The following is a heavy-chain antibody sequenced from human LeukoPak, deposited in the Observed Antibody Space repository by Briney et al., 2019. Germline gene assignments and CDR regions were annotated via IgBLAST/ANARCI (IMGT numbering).Heavy chain of an antibody. Sequence: GASVKVSRKASGGTFSSYAISWVRQAPGQGLEWMGGIIPIFGTANYAQKFQGRVTITADESTSTAYMELSSLRSEDTAVYYCASRIHRDGYQTFDYWGQGTLVTVSS. CDR1: GGTFSSYA. J-gene: IGHJ4*02. V-gene: IGHV1-69*13. CDR3: ASRIHRDGYQTFDY. CDR2: IIPIFGTA. D-gene: IGHD5-24*01.